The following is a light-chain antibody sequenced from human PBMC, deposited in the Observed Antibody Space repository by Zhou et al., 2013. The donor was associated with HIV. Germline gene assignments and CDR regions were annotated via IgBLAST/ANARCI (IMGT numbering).Light chain of an antibody. CDR1: QGISSS. Sequence: AIRITQSPSSLSASTGDRVTITCRASQGISSSLAWYQQVPGKAPKLLIYAASTLRSGVPSRFSGSGSGTDFSLTISSLQPEDIATYYCQQLSNYPITFGQGTRLEI. J-gene: IGKJ5*01. CDR3: QQLSNYPIT. CDR2: AAS. V-gene: IGKV1-8*01.